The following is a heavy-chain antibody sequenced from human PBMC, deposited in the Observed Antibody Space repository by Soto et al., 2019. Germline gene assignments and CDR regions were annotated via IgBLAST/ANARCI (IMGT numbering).Heavy chain of an antibody. CDR1: GGSFSGYY. CDR3: ARGRRMGRNFEL. J-gene: IGHJ2*01. Sequence: QVQLQQWGAGLLKPSETLSLTCAVYGGSFSGYYWSWIRQPPGKGLEWIGEINHSGSTNYNPSRKSRVTISVDTSKNQFSLKLSSVTAADTAVYYCARGRRMGRNFELWGRGTLVTVSS. V-gene: IGHV4-34*01. CDR2: INHSGST.